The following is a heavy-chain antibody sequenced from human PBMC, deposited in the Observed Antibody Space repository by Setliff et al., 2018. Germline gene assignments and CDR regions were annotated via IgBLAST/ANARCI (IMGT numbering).Heavy chain of an antibody. CDR2: INQDGSVK. D-gene: IGHD6-19*01. CDR1: GLTFSNNY. V-gene: IGHV3-7*01. Sequence: PGGSLRLSCAASGLTFSNNYMSWVRQAPGKGLEWVANINQDGSVKYYVDSVKGRFTISRDNSKNTLYLQMNSLRPEDTAVYYCTRDPPGSGWSFDYWGQGALVTVSS. J-gene: IGHJ4*02. CDR3: TRDPPGSGWSFDY.